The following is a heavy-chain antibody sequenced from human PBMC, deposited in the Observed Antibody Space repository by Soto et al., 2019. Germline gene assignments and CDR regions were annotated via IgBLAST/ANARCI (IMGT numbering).Heavy chain of an antibody. V-gene: IGHV3-7*01. CDR3: AGIPQAGRGGDV. Sequence: EVQLVESGGGLVQPGGSLRLSCAASGFTFSSYWMSWVRQAPVKGLEWVGNIKQDGSEKNYVDFMEGRFTISRDNAENSMYQKMNSRRGKDTVVYYCAGIPQAGRGGDVGGQGTTVAASS. D-gene: IGHD3-10*01. J-gene: IGHJ6*02. CDR1: GFTFSSYW. CDR2: IKQDGSEK.